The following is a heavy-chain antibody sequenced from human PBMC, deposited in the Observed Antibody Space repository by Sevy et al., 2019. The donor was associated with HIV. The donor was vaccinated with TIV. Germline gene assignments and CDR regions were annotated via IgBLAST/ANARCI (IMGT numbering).Heavy chain of an antibody. CDR3: ATQSWGIVVVPAAIVPGAFDI. Sequence: ASVKVSCKVSGYTLTELSMHWVLQAPGKGLEWMGGFDPEDGETIYAQKFQGRVTMTEDTSTDTAYMELSSLRSEDTAVYYCATQSWGIVVVPAAIVPGAFDIWGQWTMVTVSS. CDR2: FDPEDGET. CDR1: GYTLTELS. V-gene: IGHV1-24*01. D-gene: IGHD2-2*02. J-gene: IGHJ3*02.